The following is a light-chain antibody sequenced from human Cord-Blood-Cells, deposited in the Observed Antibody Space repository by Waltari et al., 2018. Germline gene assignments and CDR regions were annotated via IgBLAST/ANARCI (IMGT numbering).Light chain of an antibody. Sequence: EIVLTQSPATLSLSPGERANVSCRASQSVSSYLAWYQQKPGQAPRLLIYDASNRATGIPARFSGSGSGTDFTLTISSLEPEDFSVYYCQQRSNWPPLTFGGGTKVEIK. V-gene: IGKV3-11*01. CDR1: QSVSSY. CDR3: QQRSNWPPLT. J-gene: IGKJ4*01. CDR2: DAS.